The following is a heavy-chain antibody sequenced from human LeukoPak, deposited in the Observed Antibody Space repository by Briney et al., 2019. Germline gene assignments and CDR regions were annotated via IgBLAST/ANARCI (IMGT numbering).Heavy chain of an antibody. CDR2: IYTSGGTSGTT. CDR3: AWGDTSGYPFAP. D-gene: IGHD3-22*01. CDR1: GGSISSGNYY. J-gene: IGHJ5*02. Sequence: PSETLSLTCTVSGGSISSGNYYWTWIRQPAGKGPEWIGRIYTSGGTSGTTYYNPSLKSRVTISVDTSKNQFSLKLSSVTAADTAVYYCAWGDTSGYPFAPWGQGTLVTVSS. V-gene: IGHV4-61*02.